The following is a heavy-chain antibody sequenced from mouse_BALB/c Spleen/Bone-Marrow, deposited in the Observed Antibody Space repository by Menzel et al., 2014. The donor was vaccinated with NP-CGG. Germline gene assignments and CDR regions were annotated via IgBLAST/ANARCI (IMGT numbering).Heavy chain of an antibody. CDR1: GFTFSGYY. D-gene: IGHD1-1*01. CDR2: ISDGGSYT. Sequence: EVKLMESGGGLVKPGGSLKLSCAASGFTFSGYYMYWVRQTPEKRLEWVATISDGGSYTYYPDSVKGRFTISRDNAKNNLYLQMSSLKSEDTAMYYCARGSSYFDYWGQGTTLTVSS. J-gene: IGHJ2*01. V-gene: IGHV5-4*02. CDR3: ARGSSYFDY.